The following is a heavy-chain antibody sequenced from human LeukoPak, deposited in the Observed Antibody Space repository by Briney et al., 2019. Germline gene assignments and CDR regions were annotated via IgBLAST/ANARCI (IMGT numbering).Heavy chain of an antibody. Sequence: GASVKVSCKASGGTFSSYAISWVRQAPGQGLEWMGWISAYNGNTNYAQKLQGRVTMTRDTSTSTVYMELSSLRSEDTAVYYCARDRVAVAGHGFAFDYWGQGTLVTVSS. V-gene: IGHV1-18*01. D-gene: IGHD6-19*01. J-gene: IGHJ4*02. CDR3: ARDRVAVAGHGFAFDY. CDR2: ISAYNGNT. CDR1: GGTFSSYA.